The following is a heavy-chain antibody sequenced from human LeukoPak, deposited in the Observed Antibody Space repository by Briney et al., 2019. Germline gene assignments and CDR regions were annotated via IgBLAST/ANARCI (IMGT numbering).Heavy chain of an antibody. D-gene: IGHD1-26*01. J-gene: IGHJ4*02. CDR3: ANIVGATDFDY. Sequence: GGSLRLSCAASGFTFSSYAVSWVRQAPGKGLEWVSAISGSGGSTYYADSVKGRFTISRDNSKNTLYLQMNSLRAEDTAVYYCANIVGATDFDYWDQGTLVTVSS. V-gene: IGHV3-23*01. CDR1: GFTFSSYA. CDR2: ISGSGGST.